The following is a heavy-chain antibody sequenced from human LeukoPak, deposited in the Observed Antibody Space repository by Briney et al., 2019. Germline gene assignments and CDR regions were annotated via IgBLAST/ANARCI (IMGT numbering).Heavy chain of an antibody. Sequence: GGSLRLSCAASGFTFSSYWMSWVRQAPGKGLEWVANIKQDGSEKYYVDSVKGRFTISRDNAKNSLYLQMNSLRAEDTAVYYCARDGDLGISIVSPSLDYWGQGTLVTVSS. D-gene: IGHD3-16*02. J-gene: IGHJ4*02. CDR1: GFTFSSYW. CDR2: IKQDGSEK. CDR3: ARDGDLGISIVSPSLDY. V-gene: IGHV3-7*05.